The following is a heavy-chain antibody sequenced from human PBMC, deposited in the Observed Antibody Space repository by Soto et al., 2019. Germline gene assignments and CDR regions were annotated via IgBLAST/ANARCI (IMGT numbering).Heavy chain of an antibody. D-gene: IGHD3-16*01. J-gene: IGHJ5*02. CDR2: IRSKGHNYAT. CDR1: GFAFSGSA. Sequence: GGSLRLSCAASGFAFSGSAMYWVRQASGKGPEWVGRIRSKGHNYATEYAASVKGSFNISRDDSKKTAYLQMNSLQTEDTAVYYCTRDLFSYDYSGILWFDPWGQGTLVTVSS. V-gene: IGHV3-73*01. CDR3: TRDLFSYDYSGILWFDP.